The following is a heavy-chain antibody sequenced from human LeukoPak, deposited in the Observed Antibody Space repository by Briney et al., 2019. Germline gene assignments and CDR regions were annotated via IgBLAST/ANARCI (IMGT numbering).Heavy chain of an antibody. CDR1: GGSISSYY. V-gene: IGHV4-59*01. CDR2: IYYSWST. Sequence: SETLSLTCTASGGSISSYYWSWIRQPPGKGLEWIGYIYYSWSTNYNPSLKSRVTISVDTSKNQFSLKLSSVTAADTAVYYCARVHSSSWYPNYYYFDYWGQGTLVTVSS. J-gene: IGHJ4*02. D-gene: IGHD6-13*01. CDR3: ARVHSSSWYPNYYYFDY.